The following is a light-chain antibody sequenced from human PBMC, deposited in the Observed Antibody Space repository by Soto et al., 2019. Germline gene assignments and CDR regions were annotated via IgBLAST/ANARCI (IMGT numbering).Light chain of an antibody. CDR3: QKYDSAPLT. V-gene: IGKV1-27*01. J-gene: IGKJ4*01. CDR1: QGISNF. CDR2: GAS. Sequence: DIQMTQSPSSLSASVGDRVTITCRASQGISNFLAWYQQKPGKVPELLIYGASTLQSGVPSRFSGSGSGTDFTLAISILQPEDAATYYCQKYDSAPLTFGGGTKVEIK.